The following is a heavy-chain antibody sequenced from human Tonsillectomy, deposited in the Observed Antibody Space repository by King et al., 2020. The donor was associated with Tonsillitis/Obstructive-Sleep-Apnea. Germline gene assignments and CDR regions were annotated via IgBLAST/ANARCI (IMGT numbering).Heavy chain of an antibody. Sequence: QLVQSGAEVKKPGASVKVSCKASGYTFTGYYMHWVRQAPGQGLEWMGRINPNSGGTNYAQKFQGRVTMTRDTSISTAYMELSSLRSDDTAVYYCARDFEWLRRGYYYYYMDVWGKGTTVTVSS. V-gene: IGHV1-2*06. J-gene: IGHJ6*03. CDR2: INPNSGGT. CDR1: GYTFTGYY. D-gene: IGHD5-12*01. CDR3: ARDFEWLRRGYYYYYMDV.